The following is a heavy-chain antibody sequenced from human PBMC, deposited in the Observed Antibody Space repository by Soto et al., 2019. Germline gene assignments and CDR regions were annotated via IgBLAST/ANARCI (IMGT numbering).Heavy chain of an antibody. CDR2: ISSSSSYI. D-gene: IGHD1-20*01. Sequence: GGSLRLSCAASGFTFSSYSMNWVRQAPGKGLEWVSSISSSSSYIYYADSVKGRFTISRDNAKNSLYLQMNSLRAEDTAVYYCARVTDNANDAFDIWGQGTMVTVSS. V-gene: IGHV3-21*01. CDR3: ARVTDNANDAFDI. CDR1: GFTFSSYS. J-gene: IGHJ3*02.